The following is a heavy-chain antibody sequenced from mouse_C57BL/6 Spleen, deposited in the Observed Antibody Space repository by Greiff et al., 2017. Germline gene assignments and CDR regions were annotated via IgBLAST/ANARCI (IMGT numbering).Heavy chain of an antibody. CDR2: IYPGSGNT. CDR1: GYTFTDYY. CDR3: ARGDYGSSYDFDY. D-gene: IGHD1-1*01. J-gene: IGHJ2*01. Sequence: VNVVESGAELVRPGASVKLSCKASGYTFTDYYINWVKQRPGQGLEWIARIYPGSGNTYYNEKFKGKATLTAEKSSSPAYMQLSSLTSEDSAVYFCARGDYGSSYDFDYWGQGTTLTVSS. V-gene: IGHV1-76*01.